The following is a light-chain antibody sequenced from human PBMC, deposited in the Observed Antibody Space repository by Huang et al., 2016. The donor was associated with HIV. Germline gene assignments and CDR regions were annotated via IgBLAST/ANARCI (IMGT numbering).Light chain of an antibody. J-gene: IGKJ4*01. V-gene: IGKV3-20*01. CDR3: QQYGSPPLT. CDR2: GAS. CDR1: QTVSNNY. Sequence: EIVLTQSPGSLSLSPGVRATLSCRASQTVSNNYLAWYQQKPGQAPSLLIYGASSRATGSPDRFSGSGSGTDFTLTISRLEPEDVAMYFCQQYGSPPLTFGGGTKVETK.